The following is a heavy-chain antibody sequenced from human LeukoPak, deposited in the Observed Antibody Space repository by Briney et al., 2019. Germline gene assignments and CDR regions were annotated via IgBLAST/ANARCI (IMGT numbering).Heavy chain of an antibody. D-gene: IGHD1-1*01. CDR1: GFTFSGYW. CDR2: INSDGSRT. J-gene: IGHJ4*02. CDR3: AREGVGTFDY. Sequence: GGSLRLSCAASGFTFSGYWMHWVRQAPGKGLVWVSRINSDGSRTTYAGSVKGRFTISRDNTKNSLYLQMNRLRAEDTAVYYCAREGVGTFDYWGQGTLVTVSS. V-gene: IGHV3-74*03.